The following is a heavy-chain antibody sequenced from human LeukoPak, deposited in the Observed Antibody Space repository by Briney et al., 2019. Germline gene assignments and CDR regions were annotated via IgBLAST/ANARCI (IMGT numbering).Heavy chain of an antibody. CDR3: AKGGGYQLLWIDY. V-gene: IGHV3-30*18. D-gene: IGHD2-2*01. CDR2: ISYDGSNK. CDR1: GFTFSSYG. J-gene: IGHJ4*02. Sequence: PGRSLRLSCAASGFTFSSYGMHWVRQAPGKGLEWVAVISYDGSNKYYADLVKGRFTISRDNSKNTLYLQMNSLRAEDTAVYYCAKGGGYQLLWIDYWGQGTLVTVSS.